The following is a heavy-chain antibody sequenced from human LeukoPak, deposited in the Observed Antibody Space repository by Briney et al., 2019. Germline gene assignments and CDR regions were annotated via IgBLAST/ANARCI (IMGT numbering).Heavy chain of an antibody. CDR1: GFTFSGYW. CDR3: VRGAVGTGVWFDP. CDR2: INIDGATT. Sequence: GGSLRHSCAASGFTFSGYWMHWVRQAPGKGLEWVSRINIDGATTNYADSVKGRFTISRDNAKNTLHLQMNSLRADDTAVYYCVRGAVGTGVWFDPWGQGTLVTVSS. D-gene: IGHD1-26*01. J-gene: IGHJ5*02. V-gene: IGHV3-74*01.